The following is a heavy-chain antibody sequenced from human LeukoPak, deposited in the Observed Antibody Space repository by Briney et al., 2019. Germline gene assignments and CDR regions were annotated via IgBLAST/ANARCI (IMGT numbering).Heavy chain of an antibody. CDR2: ISSSGSTI. CDR1: GSTLSNYW. D-gene: IGHD3-22*01. J-gene: IGHJ4*02. Sequence: GGSLRLSCEASGSTLSNYWITWVRQAPGKGLEWVSYISSSGSTIYYADSVKGRFTISRDNAKNSLYLQMNSLRAEDTAVYYCARDSDYDSSGYYYNYWGQGTLVTVSS. CDR3: ARDSDYDSSGYYYNY. V-gene: IGHV3-11*01.